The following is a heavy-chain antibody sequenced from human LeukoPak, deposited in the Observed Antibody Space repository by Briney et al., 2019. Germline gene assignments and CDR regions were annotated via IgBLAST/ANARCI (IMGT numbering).Heavy chain of an antibody. Sequence: GGSLRLSCAASGFTFSSYGMHWVRQAPGKGLEWVAVISYDGSNKYYADSVKGRFTISRDDSKNTLYLQMNSLRAEDTAVYYCATRSYFDYWGQGTLVTVSS. CDR3: ATRSYFDY. V-gene: IGHV3-30*03. CDR1: GFTFSSYG. CDR2: ISYDGSNK. J-gene: IGHJ4*02.